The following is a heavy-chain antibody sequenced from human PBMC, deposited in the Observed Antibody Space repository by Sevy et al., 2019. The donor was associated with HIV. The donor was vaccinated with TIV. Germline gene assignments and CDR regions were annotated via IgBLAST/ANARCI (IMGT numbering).Heavy chain of an antibody. Sequence: ASVKVSYKASGYTFTSYGISWVRQAPGQGLEWMGWISAYNGNTNYAQKLQGRVTMPTDTSTSTAYMELRSLRSDDTAVYYCARGRTSDYYDSSGYYYFAPFDYWGQGTLVTVSS. V-gene: IGHV1-18*04. CDR2: ISAYNGNT. J-gene: IGHJ4*02. CDR3: ARGRTSDYYDSSGYYYFAPFDY. CDR1: GYTFTSYG. D-gene: IGHD3-22*01.